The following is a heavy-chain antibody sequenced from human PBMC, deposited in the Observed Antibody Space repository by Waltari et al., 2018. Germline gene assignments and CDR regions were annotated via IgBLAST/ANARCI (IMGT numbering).Heavy chain of an antibody. CDR3: ARVRKGGSSGWYGAHYYGMDV. D-gene: IGHD6-19*01. CDR1: GGSFSGYY. Sequence: QVQLQQWGAGLLKPSETLSLTCAVYGGSFSGYYWSWIRQPPGKGLEWIGEINHSGITNYNPSLKSRVTISVDTSKNQFSLKLSSVTAADTAVYYCARVRKGGSSGWYGAHYYGMDVWGQGTTVTVSS. J-gene: IGHJ6*02. V-gene: IGHV4-34*01. CDR2: INHSGIT.